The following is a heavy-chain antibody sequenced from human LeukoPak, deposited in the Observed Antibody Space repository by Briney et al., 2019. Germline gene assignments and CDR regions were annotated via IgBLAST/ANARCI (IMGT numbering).Heavy chain of an antibody. CDR2: INPNSGGT. V-gene: IGHV1-2*06. J-gene: IGHJ6*02. CDR3: ARVRYDFWSGYYFDYYGMDV. CDR1: GYTFTGYY. D-gene: IGHD3-3*01. Sequence: ASVKVSCKASGYTFTGYYMHWVRQAPGQRLEWMGRINPNSGGTNYAQKFQGRVTMTRDTSISTAYMELSRLRSDDTAVYYCARVRYDFWSGYYFDYYGMDVWGQGTTVTVSS.